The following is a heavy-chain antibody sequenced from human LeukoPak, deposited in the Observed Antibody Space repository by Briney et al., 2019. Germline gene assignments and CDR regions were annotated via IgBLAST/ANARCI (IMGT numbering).Heavy chain of an antibody. J-gene: IGHJ6*02. CDR2: IYYSGST. Sequence: SETLSLTCTVSGGSISSSTYYWGWIREPPGKGLEWLESIYYSGSTYYNPSLKSRVTISVDTSKNQFSLKLSSVTAADTAVYYCARDRVVATIIDYYYYGMDVWGQGTTVTVSS. V-gene: IGHV4-39*02. D-gene: IGHD5-12*01. CDR3: ARDRVVATIIDYYYYGMDV. CDR1: GGSISSSTYY.